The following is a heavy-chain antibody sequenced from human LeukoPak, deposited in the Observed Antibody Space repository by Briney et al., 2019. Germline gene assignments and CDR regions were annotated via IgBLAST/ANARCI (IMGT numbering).Heavy chain of an antibody. J-gene: IGHJ6*02. Sequence: SETLSLTCAVSGGSISSSNWWSWVRQPPGNGLEWIGDIFHSGSANYNPSLRSRVTISVDKSKNHFSLRLSSVTAADTAVCYCARYGALYGMDVWGQGTTVTVSS. CDR2: IFHSGSA. D-gene: IGHD4-17*01. CDR3: ARYGALYGMDV. V-gene: IGHV4-4*02. CDR1: GGSISSSNW.